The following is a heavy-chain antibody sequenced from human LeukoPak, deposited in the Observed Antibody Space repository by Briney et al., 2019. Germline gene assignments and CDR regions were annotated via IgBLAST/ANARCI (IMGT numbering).Heavy chain of an antibody. V-gene: IGHV3-30*04. D-gene: IGHD5-18*01. Sequence: GGSLTLSCVTSGFDFNVYAMHWVRHSPGKGLEWVALLAYDGTNQYYADFVKGRFTISRDNSKNTVFLQMNGLRPQDTAIYYCAKGGPLGDTNRFDHWGQGTLVTVSS. CDR2: LAYDGTNQ. CDR1: GFDFNVYA. J-gene: IGHJ4*02. CDR3: AKGGPLGDTNRFDH.